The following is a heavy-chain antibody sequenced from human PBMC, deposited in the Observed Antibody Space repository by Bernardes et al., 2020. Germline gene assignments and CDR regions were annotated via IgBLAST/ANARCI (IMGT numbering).Heavy chain of an antibody. D-gene: IGHD3-10*01. V-gene: IGHV3-23*01. J-gene: IGHJ6*03. CDR2: ISGSGGST. Sequence: GGSLRLSCAASGFTFSSYAMSWVRQAPGKGLEWVSAISGSGGSTYYADSVKGRFTISRDNSKNTLYLQMNSLRAEDTAVYYCAKDLWGDVLLWFGELYRPYYYYMDVWGKGTTVTVSS. CDR1: GFTFSSYA. CDR3: AKDLWGDVLLWFGELYRPYYYYMDV.